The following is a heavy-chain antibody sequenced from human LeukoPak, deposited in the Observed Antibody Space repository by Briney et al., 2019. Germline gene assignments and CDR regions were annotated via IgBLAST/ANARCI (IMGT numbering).Heavy chain of an antibody. D-gene: IGHD5-18*01. V-gene: IGHV4-39*01. J-gene: IGHJ4*02. CDR1: GGSISSGGYY. CDR2: IYYSGST. CDR3: ARQEVTPYFDY. Sequence: SQTLSLTCTVSGGSISSGGYYWSWIRQPPGKGLEWIGSIYYSGSTYYNPSLKSRVTISVDTSKNQFSLKLSSVTAADTAVYYCARQEVTPYFDYWGQGTLVTVSS.